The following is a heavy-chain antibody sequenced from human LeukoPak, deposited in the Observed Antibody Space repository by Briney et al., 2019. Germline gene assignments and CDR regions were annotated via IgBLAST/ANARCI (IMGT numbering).Heavy chain of an antibody. CDR1: GITLSNYG. Sequence: GGSLRLSCAVSGITLSNYGMSWVRQAPGKGLEWVAGISGSGGGTNYADSVKGRFTISRDNSKNTLYLQMNSLGVEDTAVYYCATLRLSDHFDYWGQGTLVTVSS. J-gene: IGHJ4*02. D-gene: IGHD2-15*01. CDR3: ATLRLSDHFDY. CDR2: ISGSGGGT. V-gene: IGHV3-23*01.